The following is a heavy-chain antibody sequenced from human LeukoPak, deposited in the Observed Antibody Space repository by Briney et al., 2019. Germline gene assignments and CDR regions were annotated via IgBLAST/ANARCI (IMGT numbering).Heavy chain of an antibody. CDR1: GGSTSSSSYY. CDR3: ARAVDTAITWFDP. V-gene: IGHV4-39*01. J-gene: IGHJ5*02. Sequence: SQTLSHTRTVSGGSTSSSSYYWGWIRQPSGKELEWIGSIYYSGSTYYNPSLKSRVSISVDTSKNQFSLKLSSVTAADTAVYYCARAVDTAITWFDPWGQGTLVTVSS. D-gene: IGHD5-18*01. CDR2: IYYSGST.